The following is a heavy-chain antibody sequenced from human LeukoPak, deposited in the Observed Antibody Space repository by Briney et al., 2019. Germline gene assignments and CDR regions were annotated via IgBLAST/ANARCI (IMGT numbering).Heavy chain of an antibody. Sequence: SETLSLTCTVSGVSISSYYWSWIRQPPGKGLEWIGYIYYSGSTNYNPSLKSRVTISVDTSKNQFSLKLSSVTAADTAVYYCARQIGVAAAGTRYYGMDVWGQGTTVTVSS. CDR3: ARQIGVAAAGTRYYGMDV. D-gene: IGHD6-13*01. CDR1: GVSISSYY. CDR2: IYYSGST. J-gene: IGHJ6*02. V-gene: IGHV4-59*08.